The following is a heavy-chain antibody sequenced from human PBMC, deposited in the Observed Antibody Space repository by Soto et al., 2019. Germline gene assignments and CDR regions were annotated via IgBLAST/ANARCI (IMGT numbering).Heavy chain of an antibody. CDR3: ARDSGDRSLIHYYDSSGSLWDAFDI. CDR2: ISSSSSYI. CDR1: GFTFSSYS. D-gene: IGHD3-22*01. Sequence: GGSLRLSCAASGFTFSSYSMNWVRQAPGKGLEWVSSISSSSSYIYYADSVKGRFTISRDNAKNSLYLQMNSLRAEDTAVYYCARDSGDRSLIHYYDSSGSLWDAFDIWGQGTMVTVSS. J-gene: IGHJ3*02. V-gene: IGHV3-21*01.